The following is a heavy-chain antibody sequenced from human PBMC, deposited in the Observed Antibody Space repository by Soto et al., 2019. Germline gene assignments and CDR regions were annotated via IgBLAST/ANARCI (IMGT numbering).Heavy chain of an antibody. J-gene: IGHJ6*02. D-gene: IGHD1-26*01. CDR1: GYTFSDYF. CDR3: ARVKWGLDYYSGMDV. V-gene: IGHV1-2*02. CDR2: INPKTAAT. Sequence: ASVKVSCKASGYTFSDYFIQWLRQAPGQGLEWVAWINPKTAATNYAKKFQDRVTVTSDTSFSTAYLELTRLRPDDTALYYCARVKWGLDYYSGMDVWGQGTAVTVSS.